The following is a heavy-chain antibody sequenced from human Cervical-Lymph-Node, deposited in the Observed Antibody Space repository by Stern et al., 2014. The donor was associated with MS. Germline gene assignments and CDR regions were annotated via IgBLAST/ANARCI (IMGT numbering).Heavy chain of an antibody. V-gene: IGHV3-33*01. CDR1: GFTFSSYG. Sequence: VQLLESGGGVVQPGRSLRLSCAASGFTFSSYGMHWVRQAPGKGLEWVAVIWYDGSNKYYADSVKGRFTISRDNSKNTLYLQMNSLRAEDTAVYYCARDSSSSWSGMDVWGQGTTVTVSS. CDR2: IWYDGSNK. D-gene: IGHD6-13*01. J-gene: IGHJ6*02. CDR3: ARDSSSSWSGMDV.